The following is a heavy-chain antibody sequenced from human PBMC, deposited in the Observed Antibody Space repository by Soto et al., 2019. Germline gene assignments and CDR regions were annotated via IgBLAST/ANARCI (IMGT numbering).Heavy chain of an antibody. J-gene: IGHJ6*02. Sequence: GASVKVSCKASGYTFSSYGISWVRQAPGQGLEWMGWISTYNDNSNYAQKFQGRVTMTTDTSTNTAYMELRSLRPDDTAVYYCAREHARGLQVSYGMDVWGQGTTVTVSS. D-gene: IGHD4-4*01. CDR3: AREHARGLQVSYGMDV. V-gene: IGHV1-18*04. CDR1: GYTFSSYG. CDR2: ISTYNDNS.